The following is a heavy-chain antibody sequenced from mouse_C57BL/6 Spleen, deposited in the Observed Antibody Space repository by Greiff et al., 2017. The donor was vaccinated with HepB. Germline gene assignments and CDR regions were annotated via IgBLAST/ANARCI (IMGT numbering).Heavy chain of an antibody. J-gene: IGHJ1*03. V-gene: IGHV1-54*01. CDR3: ARRFDSSWYFDV. D-gene: IGHD1-1*01. CDR1: GYAFTNYL. CDR2: INPGSGGT. Sequence: QVQLKESGAELVRPGTSVKVSCKASGYAFTNYLIEWVKQRPGQGLEWIGVINPGSGGTNYNEKFKGKATLTADKSSSTSYMQLSSLTSEDSAVYFCARRFDSSWYFDVWGTGTTVTVSS.